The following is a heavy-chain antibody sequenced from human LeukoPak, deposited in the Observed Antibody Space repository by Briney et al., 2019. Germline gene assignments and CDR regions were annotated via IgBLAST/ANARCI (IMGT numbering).Heavy chain of an antibody. D-gene: IGHD3-10*01. CDR1: GGTFSSYA. V-gene: IGHV1-69*13. CDR3: ARGGWGAGSFVAG. J-gene: IGHJ1*01. CDR2: TIPIFGTA. Sequence: ASVKVSCKASGGTFSSYAISWVRQAPGQGLEWMGGTIPIFGTANYAQKFQGRVTITADESTSTAYMELSSLRAEDTAGYYCARGGWGAGSFVAGWGQGNLVTVSS.